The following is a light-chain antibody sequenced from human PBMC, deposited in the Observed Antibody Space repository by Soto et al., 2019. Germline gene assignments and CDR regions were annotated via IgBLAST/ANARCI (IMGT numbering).Light chain of an antibody. J-gene: IGKJ5*01. CDR1: QSSSSY. CDR2: AAS. CDR3: QQSYSTPPIT. Sequence: DIQMTQSPSSLSASVGGRVTITCRASQSSSSYLNWYQQKPGKAPKLLIYAASSLQSGVPSRFSGSGSGTDFTLTISSLQPEDFATYYCQQSYSTPPITFGQGTRLEIK. V-gene: IGKV1-39*01.